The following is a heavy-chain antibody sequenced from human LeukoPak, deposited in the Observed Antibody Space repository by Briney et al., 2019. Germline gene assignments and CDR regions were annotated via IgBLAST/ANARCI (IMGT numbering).Heavy chain of an antibody. CDR1: GGSISSSSYY. J-gene: IGHJ5*02. V-gene: IGHV4-39*01. Sequence: SETLSLTCTVSGGSISSSSYYWAWIRQPPGKGLEWIGSIYYSGSTYYNPSLKSRVTVSIDTSKNQFSLKLSSVTAADTAVYYCARSLRVGYCSSTSCNWFDPWGQGTLVTVSS. D-gene: IGHD2-2*03. CDR2: IYYSGST. CDR3: ARSLRVGYCSSTSCNWFDP.